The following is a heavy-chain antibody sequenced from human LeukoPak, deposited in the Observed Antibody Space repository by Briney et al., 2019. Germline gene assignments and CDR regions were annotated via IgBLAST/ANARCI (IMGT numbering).Heavy chain of an antibody. J-gene: IGHJ6*02. CDR3: ARSIGLTGGGVDV. Sequence: GGSLRLSCAASGFTFSDYNMNWVRQAPGKGLEWVSYITDSGNTIHYADSVKGRFTISRNNAKNSLYLQMNSLRAEDTAVYYCARSIGLTGGGVDVWGQGTTVTVSS. D-gene: IGHD3-9*01. CDR2: ITDSGNTI. V-gene: IGHV3-11*01. CDR1: GFTFSDYN.